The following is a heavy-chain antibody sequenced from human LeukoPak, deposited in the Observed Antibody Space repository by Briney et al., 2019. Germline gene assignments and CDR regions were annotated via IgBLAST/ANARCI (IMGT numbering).Heavy chain of an antibody. CDR3: ARGTYYYGSGSYYKV. J-gene: IGHJ1*01. Sequence: SETLSLTCTVSGGSITNYYWTWIRQPPGKGLEWIGYIHYSGSTNYNPSLKSRVTISVDTSKNQFSLKLSSVTAADTAVYYCARGTYYYGSGSYYKVWGQGSLVTVSS. D-gene: IGHD3-10*01. V-gene: IGHV4-59*12. CDR2: IHYSGST. CDR1: GGSITNYY.